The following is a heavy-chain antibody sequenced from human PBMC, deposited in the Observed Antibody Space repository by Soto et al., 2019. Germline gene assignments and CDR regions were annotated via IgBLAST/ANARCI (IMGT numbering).Heavy chain of an antibody. CDR1: GFTFSSYG. Sequence: GGSLRLSCAASGFTFSSYGMHWVRQAPGKGLEWVAVISYDGSNKYYADSVKGRFTISRDNSKNTLYLQMNSLRAEDTAVYYCAKDEKGTNGPYYYYGMDVWGQGTTVTVSS. CDR2: ISYDGSNK. CDR3: AKDEKGTNGPYYYYGMDV. J-gene: IGHJ6*02. V-gene: IGHV3-30*18. D-gene: IGHD2-8*01.